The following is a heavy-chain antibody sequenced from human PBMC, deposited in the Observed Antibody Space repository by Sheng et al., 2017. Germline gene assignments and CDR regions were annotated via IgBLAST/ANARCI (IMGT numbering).Heavy chain of an antibody. J-gene: IGHJ6*02. CDR3: ARDRQLLLEKLYYYGMDV. CDR2: ISSSGSTI. Sequence: EVQLVESGGGLVQPGGSLRLSCAASGFTFSSYEMNWVRQAPGKGLEWVSYISSSGSTIYYADSVKGRFTISRDNAKNSLYLQMNSLRAEDTAVYYCARDRQLLLEKLYYYGMDVWGQGTTVTVSS. D-gene: IGHD2-2*01. V-gene: IGHV3-48*03. CDR1: GFTFSSYE.